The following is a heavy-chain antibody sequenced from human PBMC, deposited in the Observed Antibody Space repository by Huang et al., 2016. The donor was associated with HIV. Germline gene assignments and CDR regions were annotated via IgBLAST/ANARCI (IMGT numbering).Heavy chain of an antibody. CDR3: TREFTTSVQFFDL. D-gene: IGHD4-4*01. Sequence: VESGGGVGQPGISLRLSCAASGFPFRNYTFPWVRQAPGKGLEWVAVISYNGGKKFYADSVKGRFTISRDNSKNTVYLEVSSPRPEDSAVYYCTREFTTSVQFFDLWGQGTLVTVSS. V-gene: IGHV3-30*04. CDR1: GFPFRNYT. J-gene: IGHJ4*02. CDR2: ISYNGGKK.